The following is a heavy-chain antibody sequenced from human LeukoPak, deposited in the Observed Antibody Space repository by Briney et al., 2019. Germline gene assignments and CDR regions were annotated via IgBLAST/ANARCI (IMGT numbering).Heavy chain of an antibody. CDR1: GFTLSDYY. CDR2: IWNDVSNK. D-gene: IGHD2-8*01. CDR3: ARAADRMVLGFFDY. J-gene: IGHJ4*02. Sequence: PGGSPRLSCAASGFTLSDYYMSSGRQAPGKGLEWVAVIWNDVSNKYYTESVKGRFTISRDNSKNTPYLQINRLIAQDTAVYYRARAADRMVLGFFDYWGQGTMVTVSS. V-gene: IGHV3-33*08.